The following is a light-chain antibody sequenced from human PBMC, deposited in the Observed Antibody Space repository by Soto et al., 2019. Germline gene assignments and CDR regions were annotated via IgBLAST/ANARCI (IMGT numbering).Light chain of an antibody. CDR1: QSISSW. V-gene: IGKV1-5*03. CDR2: KAS. CDR3: QQYNIYPWT. J-gene: IGKJ1*01. Sequence: DIQMTQSPSTLSASVGDRVTITCRASQSISSWLAWYQQKPGKAPKLLSYKASSLESGVPSRFSGSGSGTELTLTINSLQPDDFATYYCQQYNIYPWTFGQGTQVEIK.